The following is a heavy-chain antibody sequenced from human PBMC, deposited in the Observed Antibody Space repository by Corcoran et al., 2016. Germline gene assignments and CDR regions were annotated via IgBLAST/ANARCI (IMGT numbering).Heavy chain of an antibody. Sequence: EVQRVQSGAEVKKPGATVKISCTVSGYTFNDYYMHWVQQAPGKGLEWKGLVDPEDGETIYAEKFQGRVTITEDTSTDTAYMELSSLRSEDTAVYYCATEGIAAAGNWFDSWGQGTLVTVSS. V-gene: IGHV1-69-2*01. J-gene: IGHJ5*01. CDR1: GYTFNDYY. CDR3: ATEGIAAAGNWFDS. CDR2: VDPEDGET. D-gene: IGHD6-13*01.